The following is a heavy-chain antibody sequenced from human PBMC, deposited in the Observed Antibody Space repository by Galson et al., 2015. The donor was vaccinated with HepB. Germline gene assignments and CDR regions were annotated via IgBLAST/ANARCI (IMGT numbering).Heavy chain of an antibody. CDR3: TRLGRGTGAYVDY. Sequence: SLKLSCAASGFTFSGSAIHWVRQASGKGLEWVGRIRSKANSYATAYASSGKGRFTISRDDSKNKAYLQMNSLKTGDTAVYYCTRLGRGTGAYVDYWGQGTLVTVSS. D-gene: IGHD2-8*02. CDR2: IRSKANSYAT. J-gene: IGHJ4*02. V-gene: IGHV3-73*01. CDR1: GFTFSGSA.